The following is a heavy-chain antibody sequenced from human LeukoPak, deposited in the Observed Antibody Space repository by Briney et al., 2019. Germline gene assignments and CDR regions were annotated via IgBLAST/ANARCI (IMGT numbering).Heavy chain of an antibody. CDR2: IKSKTDGGTT. CDR3: TTSLHYYDSSGYYY. CDR1: GFTFSNAW. D-gene: IGHD3-22*01. V-gene: IGHV3-15*01. J-gene: IGHJ4*02. Sequence: GGSLRRSCAASGFTFSNAWMSWVRQAPGKGLEWVGRIKSKTDGGTTDYAAPVKGRFTISRDDSKNTLYLQMNSLKIEDTAVYYCTTSLHYYDSSGYYYWGQGTLVTVSS.